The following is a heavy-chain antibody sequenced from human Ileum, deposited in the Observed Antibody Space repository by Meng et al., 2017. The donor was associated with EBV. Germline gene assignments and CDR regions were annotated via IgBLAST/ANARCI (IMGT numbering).Heavy chain of an antibody. J-gene: IGHJ4*02. D-gene: IGHD6-19*01. CDR2: TGQSGDC. CDR3: ARGPIPVPRRNLDY. CDR1: GGPSRRKSL. V-gene: IGHV4-4*02. Sequence: DSVPGVLKPSGNPSLTCPVLGGPSRRKSLWNWVRQSSGLGLGRTGATGQSGDCNNNASRKSRVTSSRDNSNTQSTLTRSTGTAEDTALYYCARGPIPVPRRNLDYWGKGTLVTVSS.